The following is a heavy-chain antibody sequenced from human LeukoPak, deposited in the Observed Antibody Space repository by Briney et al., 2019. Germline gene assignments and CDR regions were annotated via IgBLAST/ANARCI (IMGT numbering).Heavy chain of an antibody. V-gene: IGHV3-23*01. J-gene: IGHJ4*02. D-gene: IGHD6-19*01. CDR2: ISGSAERT. CDR3: AKGRYSSAWYYFDY. CDR1: GFTFSSYA. Sequence: PGGSLRLSCAASGFTFSSYAMTWVRQAPGKGLEWVSAISGSAERTYYADSVKGRFTISRDNSKNALYLQMNSLRAEDTAIYYCAKGRYSSAWYYFDYWGQGTLVTVSS.